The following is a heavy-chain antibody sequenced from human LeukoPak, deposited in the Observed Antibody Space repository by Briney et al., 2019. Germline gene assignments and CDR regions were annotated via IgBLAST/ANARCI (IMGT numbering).Heavy chain of an antibody. D-gene: IGHD6-13*01. Sequence: ASVRVSCKASGYTFDDEYIHWVRQAPGQGLEWVGWFDPNRGGTNSAQRFQGRVTMTRDTSISTTHMKLTRLRSDDTAVYYCARRVQKLVGTSWFDPWGQGTLVTVSS. J-gene: IGHJ5*02. CDR2: FDPNRGGT. CDR1: GYTFDDEY. CDR3: ARRVQKLVGTSWFDP. V-gene: IGHV1-2*02.